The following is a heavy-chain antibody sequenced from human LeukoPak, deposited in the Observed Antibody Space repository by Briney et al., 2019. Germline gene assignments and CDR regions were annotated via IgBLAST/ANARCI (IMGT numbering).Heavy chain of an antibody. CDR1: GFTFSSYA. CDR3: ARDSGGDGYNPHY. Sequence: GGSLRLSCAASGFTFSSYAMHWVRQAPGKGLEWVAVISYDGSNKYCADSVKGRFTISRDNSKNTLYLQMNSLRAEDTAVYYCARDSGGDGYNPHYWGQGTLVTVSS. D-gene: IGHD5-24*01. J-gene: IGHJ4*02. CDR2: ISYDGSNK. V-gene: IGHV3-30*04.